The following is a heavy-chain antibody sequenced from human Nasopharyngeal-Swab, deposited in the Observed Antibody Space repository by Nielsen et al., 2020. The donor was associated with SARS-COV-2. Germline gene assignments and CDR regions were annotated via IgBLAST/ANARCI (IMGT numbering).Heavy chain of an antibody. J-gene: IGHJ6*03. V-gene: IGHV4-34*01. D-gene: IGHD3-9*01. Sequence: PGKGLEWIGEINHSGSTNYNPSLKSRVTISVDTSKNQFSLKLSSVTAAGTAVYYCARAHYYDILTGYFLPGMGVMDVWGKGTTVTVSS. CDR2: INHSGST. CDR3: ARAHYYDILTGYFLPGMGVMDV.